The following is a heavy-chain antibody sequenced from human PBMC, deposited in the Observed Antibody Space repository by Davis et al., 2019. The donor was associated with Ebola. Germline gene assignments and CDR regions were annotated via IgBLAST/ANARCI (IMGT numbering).Heavy chain of an antibody. D-gene: IGHD1-26*01. V-gene: IGHV3-53*01. CDR1: GFTVSSNY. Sequence: GESLKISCAASGFTVSSNYMSWVRQAPGKGLEWVSVIYSGGSTYYADSVKGRFTISRDNSKNTLYLQMNSLRAEDTAVYYCARVGGGSYNGLYYYYGMDVWGKGTTVTVSS. CDR3: ARVGGGSYNGLYYYYGMDV. J-gene: IGHJ6*04. CDR2: IYSGGST.